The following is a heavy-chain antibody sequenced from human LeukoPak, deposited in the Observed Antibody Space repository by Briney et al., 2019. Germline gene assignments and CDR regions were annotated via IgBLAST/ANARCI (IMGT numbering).Heavy chain of an antibody. CDR3: ARAKEEQWLVFDY. CDR2: TNSDGSST. D-gene: IGHD6-19*01. Sequence: GGSLRLSCAASGFTFSSYWMHWVRQAPGKGLVWVSRTNSDGSSTSYADSVKGRFTISRDNAKNTLYLQMNSLRAEDTAVYCCARAKEEQWLVFDYWGQGTLVTVSS. CDR1: GFTFSSYW. V-gene: IGHV3-74*01. J-gene: IGHJ4*02.